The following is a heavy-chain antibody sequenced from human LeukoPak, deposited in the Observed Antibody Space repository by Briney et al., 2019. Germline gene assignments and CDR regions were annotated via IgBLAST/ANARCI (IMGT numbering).Heavy chain of an antibody. Sequence: SETLSLTCTVSGGSISSGDYYWSWIRQPPGKGLEWIGYIYYSGSTYYNSSLKRRVTISVDKSKNQFSLKLSSVTAADTAVYYRAVAATYYYYYGMDVWGQGTTVTVSS. CDR2: IYYSGST. V-gene: IGHV4-30-4*01. D-gene: IGHD2-15*01. CDR1: GGSISSGDYY. CDR3: AVAATYYYYYGMDV. J-gene: IGHJ6*02.